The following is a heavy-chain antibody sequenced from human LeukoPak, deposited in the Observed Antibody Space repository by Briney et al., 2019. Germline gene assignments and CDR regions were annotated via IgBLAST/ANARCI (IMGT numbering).Heavy chain of an antibody. D-gene: IGHD2-2*03. CDR1: GFTFSSYA. CDR2: ISGSGPYT. V-gene: IGHV3-23*01. CDR3: AKHGYCSGISCFFDF. J-gene: IGHJ4*02. Sequence: GGSLRLSCAASGFTFSSYAMSWVRQAPGRGLEWVSGISGSGPYTFYTDSVKGRFTISRDSSKNTLYLQMNSLRAEDTALYYCAKHGYCSGISCFFDFWGQGTLVTVSS.